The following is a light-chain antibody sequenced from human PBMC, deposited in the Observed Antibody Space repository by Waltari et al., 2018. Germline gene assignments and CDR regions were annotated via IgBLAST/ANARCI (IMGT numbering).Light chain of an antibody. J-gene: IGKJ1*01. CDR2: HTS. Sequence: SCRAIQSVNIYLAWYQQKPGQAPRLLIYHTSTRAAGIPDRFSGSGSGTDFSLTISRLEPEDFAVYYCQHYLRLPATFGQGTTVEI. V-gene: IGKV3-20*01. CDR1: QSVNIY. CDR3: QHYLRLPAT.